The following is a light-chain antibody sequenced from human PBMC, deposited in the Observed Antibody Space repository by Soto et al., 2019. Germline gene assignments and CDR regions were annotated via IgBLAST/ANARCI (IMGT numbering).Light chain of an antibody. V-gene: IGKV1-5*03. Sequence: DIQMTQSPSTLSASVGDRVTITCRASQSINSWLAWYQQKPGKAPKLLIYKASSLESGVPSRFSGSGSGTEFTLTISSLQPDDVATYYCQQYNRYWTFGQGTKVEIK. J-gene: IGKJ1*01. CDR2: KAS. CDR1: QSINSW. CDR3: QQYNRYWT.